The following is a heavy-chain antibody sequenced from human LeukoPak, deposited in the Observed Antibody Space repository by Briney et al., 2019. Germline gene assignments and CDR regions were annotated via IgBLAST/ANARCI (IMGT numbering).Heavy chain of an antibody. CDR3: ARGLSITMVRGVIISGWFDP. CDR1: GYTFTGYY. V-gene: IGHV1-2*02. CDR2: INPNSGGT. D-gene: IGHD3-10*01. J-gene: IGHJ5*02. Sequence: GASVKVSCKASGYTFTGYYMHWVRQAPGQGLEWMGWINPNSGGTNYAQKFQGRVTITADESTSTAYMELSSLRSEDTAVYYCARGLSITMVRGVIISGWFDPWGQGTLVTVSS.